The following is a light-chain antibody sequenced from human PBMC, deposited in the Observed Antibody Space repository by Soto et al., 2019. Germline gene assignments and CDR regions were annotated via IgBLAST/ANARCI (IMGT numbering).Light chain of an antibody. V-gene: IGLV4-69*01. CDR2: LNSDGSH. J-gene: IGLJ2*01. Sequence: QPVLTQSPSASASLGASVKLTCTLSSGHSSYAIAWHQQQPEKGPRYLMKLNSDGSHSKGDGIPDRFSGSSSGDERYLTISSLQSEDEADYYCQTWGTGIVVFGGGNKLTVL. CDR1: SGHSSYA. CDR3: QTWGTGIVV.